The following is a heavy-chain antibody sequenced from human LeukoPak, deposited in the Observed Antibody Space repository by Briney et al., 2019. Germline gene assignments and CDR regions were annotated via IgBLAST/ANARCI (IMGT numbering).Heavy chain of an antibody. Sequence: ASLKVSCKASGGGFSSYAFSWVRQAPGQGLEWMGGTIPIFGTRNYAQKFQGRVTITADESTSTAYMELSSLRSEDTAVYYCARSLADLGYFDYWGQGTLVTVSS. CDR2: TIPIFGTR. V-gene: IGHV1-69*01. CDR1: GGGFSSYA. D-gene: IGHD6-19*01. CDR3: ARSLADLGYFDY. J-gene: IGHJ4*02.